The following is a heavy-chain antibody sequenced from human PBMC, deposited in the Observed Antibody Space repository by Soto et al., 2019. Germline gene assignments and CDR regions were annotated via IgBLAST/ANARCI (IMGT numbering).Heavy chain of an antibody. CDR1: GFNFRSYA. CDR2: ISGSGGST. D-gene: IGHD3-10*01. V-gene: IGHV3-23*01. CDR3: AKDLRRDTMVRELFDY. J-gene: IGHJ4*02. Sequence: GGSQRVSSAAAGFNFRSYARSWVRQKTGKGLEWVSAISGSGGSTYYADSVKGRFTISRDNSKNTLYLQMNSLRAEDTAVYYCAKDLRRDTMVRELFDYWGQGTLVTVSS.